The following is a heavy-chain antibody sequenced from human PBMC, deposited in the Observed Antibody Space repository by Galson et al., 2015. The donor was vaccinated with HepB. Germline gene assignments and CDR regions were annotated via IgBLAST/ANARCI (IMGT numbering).Heavy chain of an antibody. D-gene: IGHD2-21*01. CDR1: GYTLTELS. CDR3: ATSRIANYYYYSMDV. CDR2: FDPEDGET. Sequence: SVKVSCKVSGYTLTELSMHWVRQAPGRGLEWMGGFDPEDGETIYAQKFQGRVTMTEDTSTDTAYMELSSLRSEDTAVYYCATSRIANYYYYSMDVWGQGTTVTVSS. J-gene: IGHJ6*02. V-gene: IGHV1-24*01.